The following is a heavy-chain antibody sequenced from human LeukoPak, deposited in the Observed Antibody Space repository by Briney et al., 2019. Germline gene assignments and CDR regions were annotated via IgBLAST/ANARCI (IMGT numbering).Heavy chain of an antibody. CDR2: ISESGGST. CDR1: GFSVSNKY. J-gene: IGHJ4*02. CDR3: ARGSGSPDY. Sequence: TGGSLRLSCAASGFSVSNKYMSWVRQAPGKGLEWVSIISESGGSTLYADSVKGRFTISRGNSKNTLYLQMNSLRAEDTAVYYCARGSGSPDYWGQGTLVTVSS. D-gene: IGHD3-10*01. V-gene: IGHV3-23*01.